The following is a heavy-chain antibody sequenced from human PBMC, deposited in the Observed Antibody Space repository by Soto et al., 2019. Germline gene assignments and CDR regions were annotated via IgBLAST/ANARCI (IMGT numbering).Heavy chain of an antibody. CDR3: TRDGCHLWWCWLQGGPMDV. J-gene: IGHJ6*04. CDR1: GFTVSSKY. CDR2: IQSGGST. Sequence: EVQLVESGGGLVQPGGSLRLSCAASGFTVSSKYMSWVRQAPGKGLEWVSLIQSGGSTYYAGSVKGRFTISRDNSENTLFFSINRLGGEDTALLYCTRDGCHLWWCWLQGGPMDVLGKGTTVTVSA. V-gene: IGHV3-66*01. D-gene: IGHD2-21*01.